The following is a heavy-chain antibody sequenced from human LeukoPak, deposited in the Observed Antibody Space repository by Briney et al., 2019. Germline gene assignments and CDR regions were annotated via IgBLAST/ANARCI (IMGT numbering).Heavy chain of an antibody. CDR1: GGSFSGYY. J-gene: IGHJ4*02. V-gene: IGHV4-34*01. D-gene: IGHD5-18*01. CDR3: ARGYSYGYKTVGY. Sequence: SGTLSLTCAVYGGSFSGYYWSWIRQPPGKGLEWIGEINHSGSTNYNPSLKSRVTISVDTSKNQFSLKLSSVTAADTAVYYCARGYSYGYKTVGYWGQGTLVTVSS. CDR2: INHSGST.